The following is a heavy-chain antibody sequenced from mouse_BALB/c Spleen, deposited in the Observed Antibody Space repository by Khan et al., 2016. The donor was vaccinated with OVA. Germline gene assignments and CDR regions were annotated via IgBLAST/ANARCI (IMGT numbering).Heavy chain of an antibody. CDR3: ARQPYYHYNVMDY. CDR2: IWSDGST. V-gene: IGHV2-6-1*01. D-gene: IGHD2-10*01. J-gene: IGHJ4*01. Sequence: QVQLKESGPALVAPSQSLSITCTISGFSLTDYGVHWVRQPPGKGLEWLVVIWSDGSTTYHSALKSRLSISKDNSKSQVFLKMNSLQTDDTAVYYCARQPYYHYNVMDYWGQGTSVTVSS. CDR1: GFSLTDYG.